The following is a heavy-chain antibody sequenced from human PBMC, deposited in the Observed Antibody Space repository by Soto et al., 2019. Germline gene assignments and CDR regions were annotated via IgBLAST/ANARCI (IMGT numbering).Heavy chain of an antibody. D-gene: IGHD2-2*02. V-gene: IGHV3-13*05. CDR3: ARAYTGRLPRRADYYYAMDV. CDR2: IGAARDP. CDR1: GFTFSNFD. J-gene: IGHJ6*02. Sequence: GGSLRLSCAASGFTFSNFDMHWVRQVPGKGLEWVSAIGAARDPYYLGSVKGRFTISRENAKDSVYLQMNDLRAGDSAVYYCARAYTGRLPRRADYYYAMDVWGQGTTVTVSS.